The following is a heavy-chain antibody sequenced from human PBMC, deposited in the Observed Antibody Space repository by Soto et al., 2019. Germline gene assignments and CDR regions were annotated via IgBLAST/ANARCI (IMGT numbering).Heavy chain of an antibody. CDR3: ARRRRWYCSGGSCNFDY. V-gene: IGHV1-8*02. D-gene: IGHD2-15*01. J-gene: IGHJ4*02. CDR1: GYTFTSYY. CDR2: MNPSSGNT. Sequence: ASVKVSCKASGYTFTSYYMHWVRQATGQGLEWMGWMNPSSGNTGYAQKFQGRVTMTRNTSISTAYMELSSLRSEDTAVYYCARRRRWYCSGGSCNFDYWGQGTLVTVSS.